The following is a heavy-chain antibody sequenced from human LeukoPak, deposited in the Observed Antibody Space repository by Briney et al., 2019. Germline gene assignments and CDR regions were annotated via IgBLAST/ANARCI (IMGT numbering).Heavy chain of an antibody. J-gene: IGHJ4*02. Sequence: GGSLRLSCVASGFTFSTYDMNWVRQAPGKGLEWVSAITSTSNHINYADSVKGRLTISRDSANNSLYLQMNSLRAEDTAVYYCARVYSANGYGSGYYDYWGQGTLGTVSS. CDR3: ARVYSANGYGSGYYDY. V-gene: IGHV3-21*01. D-gene: IGHD3-10*01. CDR2: ITSTSNHI. CDR1: GFTFSTYD.